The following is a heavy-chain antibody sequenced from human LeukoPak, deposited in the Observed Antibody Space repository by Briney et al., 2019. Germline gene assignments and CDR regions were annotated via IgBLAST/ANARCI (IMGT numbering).Heavy chain of an antibody. Sequence: ASVKVSCKVSGYTLTELSMHWVRQAPGKGLEWMGGFDPEDGETIYAQKFQGRVTMTEDTSTDTAYMELSSLRSEDTAVYYCATALTAVAGTGDAFDIWGQGTIVTVSS. CDR3: ATALTAVAGTGDAFDI. CDR2: FDPEDGET. D-gene: IGHD6-19*01. J-gene: IGHJ3*02. CDR1: GYTLTELS. V-gene: IGHV1-24*01.